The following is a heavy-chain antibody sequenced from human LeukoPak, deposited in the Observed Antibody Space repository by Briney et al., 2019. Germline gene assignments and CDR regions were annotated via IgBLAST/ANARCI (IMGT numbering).Heavy chain of an antibody. V-gene: IGHV4-4*07. Sequence: SETLSLTCTVSGGFLSSYYWIWMRQPAGKGLEWIGRIYTSGSTNYNPSLKSRVTISVDTSKNQFSLKLSSVTAADTAVYYCARAKRITMVRGVIGWFDPWGQGTLVTVSS. CDR1: GGFLSSYY. D-gene: IGHD3-10*01. CDR3: ARAKRITMVRGVIGWFDP. J-gene: IGHJ5*02. CDR2: IYTSGST.